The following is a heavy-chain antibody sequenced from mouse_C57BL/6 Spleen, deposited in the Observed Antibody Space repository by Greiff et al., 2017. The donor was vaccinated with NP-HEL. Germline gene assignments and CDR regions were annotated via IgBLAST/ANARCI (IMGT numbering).Heavy chain of an antibody. D-gene: IGHD2-1*01. CDR2: ISDGGSYT. CDR1: GFTFSSYA. CDR3: ARGGNYGFTWFAY. Sequence: DVMLVESGGGLVKPGGSLKLSCAASGFTFSSYAMSWVRQTPEKRLEWVATISDGGSYTYYPDNVKGRFTISRDNAKNNLYLQMSHLKSEDTAMYYCARGGNYGFTWFAYWGQGTLVTVSA. J-gene: IGHJ3*01. V-gene: IGHV5-4*03.